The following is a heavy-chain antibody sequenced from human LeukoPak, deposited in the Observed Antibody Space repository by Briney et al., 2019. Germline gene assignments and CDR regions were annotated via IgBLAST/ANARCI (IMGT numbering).Heavy chain of an antibody. Sequence: ASVKVSCTSSGYTFTSYGISWVRPAPGQGLEWMGWISAYNGNTNYAQKLQGRVTMTTDTSTSTAYMELRSLRSDDTAVYYCARASPYYYDSSGYPNYYFDYWGQGTLVTVSS. CDR3: ARASPYYYDSSGYPNYYFDY. CDR1: GYTFTSYG. V-gene: IGHV1-18*01. CDR2: ISAYNGNT. J-gene: IGHJ4*02. D-gene: IGHD3-22*01.